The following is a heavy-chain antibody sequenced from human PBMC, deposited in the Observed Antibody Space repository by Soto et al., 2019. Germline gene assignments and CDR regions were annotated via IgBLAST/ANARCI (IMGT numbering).Heavy chain of an antibody. CDR1: GFTFSSYA. Sequence: EVQLLESGGGLEQPGGSLRLSCAASGFTFSSYAMGWVRQAPGKGLEWVSAISSGGDRIYYADSVQGRFTISRDNSKNTLYLQMSSLRAEDTAVFYCAKAPPASDYAGRGFDFWAQGTLVTVSS. J-gene: IGHJ4*02. CDR2: ISSGGDRI. CDR3: AKAPPASDYAGRGFDF. V-gene: IGHV3-23*01. D-gene: IGHD4-17*01.